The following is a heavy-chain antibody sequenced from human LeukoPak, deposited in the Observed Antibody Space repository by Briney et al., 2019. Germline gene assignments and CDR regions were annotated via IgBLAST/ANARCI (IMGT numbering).Heavy chain of an antibody. J-gene: IGHJ6*02. Sequence: SETLSLTCTVSGGSISSYYWSWIRQPPGKGLEWIGYIYYSGSTNYNPSLKSRVTISVDTSKNQFSLKLSSVTAADTAVYYCAREAPLYYYGMDVWGQGATVTVSS. V-gene: IGHV4-59*01. CDR1: GGSISSYY. CDR3: AREAPLYYYGMDV. CDR2: IYYSGST.